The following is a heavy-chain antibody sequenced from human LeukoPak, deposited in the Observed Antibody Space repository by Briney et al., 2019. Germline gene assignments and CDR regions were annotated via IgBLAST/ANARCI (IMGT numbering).Heavy chain of an antibody. CDR1: GYTFTGYY. CDR2: INPNSGGT. CDR3: ARAYAFPPFDY. D-gene: IGHD2/OR15-2a*01. J-gene: IGHJ4*02. V-gene: IGHV1-2*02. Sequence: ASVKVSCKASGYTFTGYYMHWVRQAPGQGLEWMGWINPNSGGTNYAHKFQGRVTMTRDTSISTAYMELSRLRSDDTAVYYCARAYAFPPFDYWGQGALVTVSS.